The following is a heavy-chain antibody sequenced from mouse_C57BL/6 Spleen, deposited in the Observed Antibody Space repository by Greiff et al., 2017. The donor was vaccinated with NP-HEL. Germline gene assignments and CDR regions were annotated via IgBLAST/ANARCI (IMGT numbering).Heavy chain of an antibody. Sequence: QVQLQQPGAELVRPGTSVKLSCKASGYTFTSYWMHWVKQRPGQGLEWIGVIDPSDSYTNYNQKFKGKATLTVDTSSSTAYMQLSSLTSEDSAVYYCARSPLYYGSSYVPWFAYWGQGTLVTVSA. CDR3: ARSPLYYGSSYVPWFAY. J-gene: IGHJ3*01. D-gene: IGHD1-1*01. CDR1: GYTFTSYW. V-gene: IGHV1-59*01. CDR2: IDPSDSYT.